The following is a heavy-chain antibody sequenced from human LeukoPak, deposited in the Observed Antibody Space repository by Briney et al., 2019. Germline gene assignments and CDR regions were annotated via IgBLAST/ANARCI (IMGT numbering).Heavy chain of an antibody. CDR3: ARAGYSFLYYYYYMDV. D-gene: IGHD2-21*01. Sequence: SETLSLTCTVSGGSISSSSYYWGWIRQPPGKGLEWIGSIYYSGSTYYNPSLKSRVTISVDTSKNQFSLKLSSVTAADTAVYYCARAGYSFLYYYYYMDVWGKGTTVTVSS. J-gene: IGHJ6*03. CDR2: IYYSGST. CDR1: GGSISSSSYY. V-gene: IGHV4-39*07.